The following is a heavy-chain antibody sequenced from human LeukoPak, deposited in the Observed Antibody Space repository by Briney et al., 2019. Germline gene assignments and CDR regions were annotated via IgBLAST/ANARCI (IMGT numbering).Heavy chain of an antibody. V-gene: IGHV3-33*01. CDR3: ARGAGGYDWGGNSGY. D-gene: IGHD5-12*01. CDR2: IWYDGSNK. CDR1: GFTFSSYG. Sequence: PGGSLRLSCAASGFTFSSYGMHWVRQAPGKGLEWVAVIWYDGSNKYYADSVKGRFTISRDNSKNTLYLQMNSLRAEDTAVYYCARGAGGYDWGGNSGYWGQGTLVTVSS. J-gene: IGHJ4*02.